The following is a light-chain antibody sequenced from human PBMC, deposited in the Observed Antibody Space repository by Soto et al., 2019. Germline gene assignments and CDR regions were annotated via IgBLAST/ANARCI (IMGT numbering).Light chain of an antibody. CDR2: DAS. J-gene: IGKJ3*01. CDR3: QQRSNWPLLFT. CDR1: QSVSRS. Sequence: EIVLTQSPATLSLSPGERATLSCRASQSVSRSLAWYQQKPGQTPRLLIYDASSRATGIPARFSGSGSGTDCTLTISSLEPEDFAVYYCQQRSNWPLLFTFGPGTKVDIK. V-gene: IGKV3-11*01.